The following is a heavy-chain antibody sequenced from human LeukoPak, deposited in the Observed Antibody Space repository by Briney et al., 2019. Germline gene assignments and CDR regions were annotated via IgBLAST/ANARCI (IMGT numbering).Heavy chain of an antibody. Sequence: GGSLRLSCAASGFTFSSYWMSWVRQAPGKGLEWVANIKQDGSEKYYVDSVKGRFTISRDNAKNSLYLQMNSLRAEDTAVYYCARDIEAAGLFLDYWGQGTLVTVSS. V-gene: IGHV3-7*01. CDR2: IKQDGSEK. CDR3: ARDIEAAGLFLDY. D-gene: IGHD6-13*01. J-gene: IGHJ4*02. CDR1: GFTFSSYW.